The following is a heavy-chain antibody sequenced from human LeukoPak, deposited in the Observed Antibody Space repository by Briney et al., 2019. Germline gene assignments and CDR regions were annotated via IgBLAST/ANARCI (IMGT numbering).Heavy chain of an antibody. CDR2: INHSGST. Sequence: KPSEALSLTCAVYGGSFSGYYWSWIRQPPGKGLEWIGEINHSGSTNYNPSLKSRVTISVDTSKNQFSLKLSSVTAADTAVYYCARSGTYQYSSTSDYWGQGTLVTVSS. CDR3: ARSGTYQYSSTSDY. V-gene: IGHV4-34*01. D-gene: IGHD2-2*01. CDR1: GGSFSGYY. J-gene: IGHJ4*02.